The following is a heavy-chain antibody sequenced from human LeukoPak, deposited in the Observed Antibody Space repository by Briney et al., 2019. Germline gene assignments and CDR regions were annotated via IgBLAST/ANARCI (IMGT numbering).Heavy chain of an antibody. D-gene: IGHD1-1*01. Sequence: PGGSLRLSCAASGFTFSSYSMNWVRQAPGKGLEWVSYISSSSSTIYYADSVKGRFTISRDNAKNSLYLQMNSLRAEDTAVYYCARGAGPWGTGTTYNYWGQGTLVTVSS. V-gene: IGHV3-48*01. CDR3: ARGAGPWGTGTTYNY. J-gene: IGHJ4*02. CDR1: GFTFSSYS. CDR2: ISSSSSTI.